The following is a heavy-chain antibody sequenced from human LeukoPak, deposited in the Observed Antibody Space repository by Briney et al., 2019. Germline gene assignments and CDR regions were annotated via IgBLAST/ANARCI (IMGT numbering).Heavy chain of an antibody. CDR3: ARGLRYFDWGFDP. D-gene: IGHD3-9*01. J-gene: IGHJ5*02. Sequence: PGGSLRLSCAASGFTFSSYSMNWVRQAPGKGLEWVSSISSSSSYIYYADSVEGRFTISRDNAKNSLYLQMNSLRAEDTAVYYCARGLRYFDWGFDPWGQGTLVTVSS. CDR2: ISSSSSYI. V-gene: IGHV3-21*01. CDR1: GFTFSSYS.